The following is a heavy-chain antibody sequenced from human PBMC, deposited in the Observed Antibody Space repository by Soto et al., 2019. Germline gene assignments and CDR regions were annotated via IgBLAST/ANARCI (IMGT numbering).Heavy chain of an antibody. Sequence: QVPLQLSGPGLVTPSQTLSLTCAISGDSVSSNSAGWDWIRQTPSRGLKWLGRTYYRSKWYSNYAVSVASRITSTPDTSKNQFSLQLSSVTPDDTAVYYCARGSWDDVSGHYYMDVWGKGTTVTVSS. CDR1: GDSVSSNSAG. V-gene: IGHV6-1*01. CDR2: TYYRSKWYS. CDR3: ARGSWDDVSGHYYMDV. J-gene: IGHJ6*03. D-gene: IGHD1-1*01.